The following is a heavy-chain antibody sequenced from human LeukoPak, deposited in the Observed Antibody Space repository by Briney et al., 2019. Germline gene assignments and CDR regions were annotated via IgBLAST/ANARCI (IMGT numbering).Heavy chain of an antibody. J-gene: IGHJ3*02. V-gene: IGHV1-69*06. Sequence: SVKVSCKASGCTFSSYAISWVRQAPGQGLEWMGGIIPIFGTANYAQKFQGRVTITADKSTSTAYMELSSLRSEDTAVYYCARDGATYYYDSSGYRGDAFDIWGQGTMVTVSS. D-gene: IGHD3-22*01. CDR3: ARDGATYYYDSSGYRGDAFDI. CDR1: GCTFSSYA. CDR2: IIPIFGTA.